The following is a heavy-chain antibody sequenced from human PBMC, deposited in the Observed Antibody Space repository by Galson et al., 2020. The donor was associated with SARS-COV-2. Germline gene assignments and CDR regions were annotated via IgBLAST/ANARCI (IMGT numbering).Heavy chain of an antibody. CDR2: IWYDGSNK. CDR1: GFTFSSYG. CDR3: AREVQDSSGYPDY. D-gene: IGHD3-22*01. V-gene: IGHV3-33*01. J-gene: IGHJ4*02. Sequence: TGGSLRLSCAASGFTFSSYGMHWVRQAPGKGLEWVAVIWYDGSNKYYADSVKGRFTISRDNSKNTLYLQMNSLRAEDTAVYYCAREVQDSSGYPDYWGQGTLVTVSS.